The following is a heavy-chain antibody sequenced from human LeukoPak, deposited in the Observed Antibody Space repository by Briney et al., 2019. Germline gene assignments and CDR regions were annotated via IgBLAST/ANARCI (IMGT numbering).Heavy chain of an antibody. CDR3: ATVLGIKDYYFDY. Sequence: SETLSLTCTVSGGSISSSCYYWGWIRQPPGKGLEWIGSIYYSGSTYYNPSLKSRVTISVDTSKNQFSLKLSSVTAADTAVYYCATVLGIKDYYFDYWGQGTLVTVSS. CDR2: IYYSGST. D-gene: IGHD7-27*01. V-gene: IGHV4-39*01. J-gene: IGHJ4*02. CDR1: GGSISSSCYY.